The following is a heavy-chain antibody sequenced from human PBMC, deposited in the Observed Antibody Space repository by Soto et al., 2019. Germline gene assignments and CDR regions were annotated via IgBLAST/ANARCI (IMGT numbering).Heavy chain of an antibody. D-gene: IGHD1-1*01. Sequence: QVQLVQSGAEVRKPGSSVMVSCKGAGGTFITHGFSWVRQAPGQGLEWIGGNIPIFDIVAYAQTFHGRVTITADDSTHTAHLEMRGMTSEDKAVYFCSRATGPLPVNNMPSALHVCGQGTSVIVYS. J-gene: IGHJ6*02. V-gene: IGHV1-69*01. CDR3: SRATGPLPVNNMPSALHV. CDR2: NIPIFDIV. CDR1: GGTFITHG.